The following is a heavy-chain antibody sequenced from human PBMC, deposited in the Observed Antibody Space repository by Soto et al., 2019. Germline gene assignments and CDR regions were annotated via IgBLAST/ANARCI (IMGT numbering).Heavy chain of an antibody. CDR2: IYHSGST. CDR3: ARDKERDYYDSSGFFHDAFDI. J-gene: IGHJ3*02. Sequence: TSETLSLTCAVSGGSISSSNWWSWVRQPPGKGLEWIGEIYHSGSTNYNPSLKSRVTISVDKSKNQFSLKLSSVTAADTAVYYCARDKERDYYDSSGFFHDAFDIWGQGTMVTVS. CDR1: GGSISSSNW. D-gene: IGHD3-22*01. V-gene: IGHV4-4*02.